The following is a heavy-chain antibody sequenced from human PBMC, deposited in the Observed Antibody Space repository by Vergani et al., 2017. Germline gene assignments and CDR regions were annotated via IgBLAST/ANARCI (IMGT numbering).Heavy chain of an antibody. V-gene: IGHV3-48*03. CDR1: GFTFSSYE. CDR2: ISSSGSTI. D-gene: IGHD2-15*01. Sequence: EVQLVESGGGLVQPGGSLRLSCAASGFTFSSYEMNWVRQAPGKGLEWVSYISSSGSTIYYADSVKGRFTISRDNAKNSLYLQMNSLRAEDTAVYYCARAPATPETKIYCSGGSCYSANWFDPWGQGTLVTVSS. CDR3: ARAPATPETKIYCSGGSCYSANWFDP. J-gene: IGHJ5*02.